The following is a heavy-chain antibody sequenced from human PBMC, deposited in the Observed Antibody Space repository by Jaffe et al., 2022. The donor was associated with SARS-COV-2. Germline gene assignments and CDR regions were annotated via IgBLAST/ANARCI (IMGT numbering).Heavy chain of an antibody. J-gene: IGHJ4*02. CDR3: ARGGYRDIVLMVYFY. D-gene: IGHD2-8*01. V-gene: IGHV3-30-3*01. CDR2: ISYDGSNK. CDR1: GFTFSSYA. Sequence: QVQLVESGGGVVQPGRSLRLSCAASGFTFSSYAMHWVRQAPGKGLEWVAVISYDGSNKYYADSVKGRFTISRDNSKNTLYLQMNSLRAEDTAVYYCARGGYRDIVLMVYFYWGQGTLVTVSS.